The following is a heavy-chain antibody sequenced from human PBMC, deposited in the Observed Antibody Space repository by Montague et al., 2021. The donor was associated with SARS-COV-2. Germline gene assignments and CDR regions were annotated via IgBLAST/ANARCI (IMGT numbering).Heavy chain of an antibody. CDR3: ARDLQSSAHIRYDSSAYGFNLISGLIDY. V-gene: IGHV4-34*01. CDR2: INHSGST. CDR1: GGSFSGYY. D-gene: IGHD3-22*01. J-gene: IGHJ4*02. Sequence: SETLSLTCAVYGGSFSGYYWSWIRQPPGKGLEWIGEINHSGSTNYNPSLKSRVTISVDTSKNQFSLKLSSVTAADTAVYYCARDLQSSAHIRYDSSAYGFNLISGLIDYWGQGTLVTVSS.